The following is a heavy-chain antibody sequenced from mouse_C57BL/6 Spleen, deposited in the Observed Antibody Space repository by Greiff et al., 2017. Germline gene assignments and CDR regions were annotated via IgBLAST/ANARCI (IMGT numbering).Heavy chain of an antibody. CDR3: AQTAQAAY. CDR2: IYPRSGNT. CDR1: GYTFTSYG. D-gene: IGHD3-2*02. V-gene: IGHV1-81*01. J-gene: IGHJ3*01. Sequence: QVQLKESGAELARPGASVKLSCKASGYTFTSYGISWVKQRTGQGLEWIGEIYPRSGNTYYNEKFKGKATLTADKSSSTAYMELRSLTSEDSAVYFCAQTAQAAYWGQGTLVTVSA.